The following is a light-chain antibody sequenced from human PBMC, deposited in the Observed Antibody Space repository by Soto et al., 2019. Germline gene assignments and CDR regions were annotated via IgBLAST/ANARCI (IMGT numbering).Light chain of an antibody. CDR3: QQTYSIPLT. CDR1: QNIGTY. Sequence: DIQMTQSPSSLSASVGDRVTITCRASQNIGTYLNWYQHKAGKAPNLLINFASNLQSGASSRFRGSGSGTDFTLTISSLQPEDFAVYWCQQTYSIPLTFGGGTRVEFK. V-gene: IGKV1-39*01. CDR2: FAS. J-gene: IGKJ4*01.